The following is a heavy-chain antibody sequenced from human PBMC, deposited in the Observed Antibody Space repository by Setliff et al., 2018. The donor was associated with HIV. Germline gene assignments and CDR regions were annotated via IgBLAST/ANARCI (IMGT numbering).Heavy chain of an antibody. CDR1: LGSINTHR. V-gene: IGHV4-59*11. J-gene: IGHJ6*03. CDR2: VHYSGST. D-gene: IGHD3-3*01. CDR3: ARATFFDFWSGFPHHYMDV. Sequence: SETLSLTCTVSLGSINTHRWNWIRQPPGKGLEWIGYVHYSGSTNYNPSFKSRVIMSVDTSKNQFSLSLKSVTAADTAVYYCARATFFDFWSGFPHHYMDVWGKGTTVTVSS.